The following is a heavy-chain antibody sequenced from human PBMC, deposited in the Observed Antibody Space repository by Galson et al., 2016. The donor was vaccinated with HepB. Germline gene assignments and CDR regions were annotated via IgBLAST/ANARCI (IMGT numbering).Heavy chain of an antibody. CDR2: ISGIDGRP. J-gene: IGHJ4*02. V-gene: IGHV3-23*01. CDR3: AREGSGHLDFDS. Sequence: SLRLSCAASGITFSSHAFNWVRQAPGKGLEWVSSISGIDGRPYYPESVKGRFTISRDDSKSTLYLQMNSLRAEDTALYYCAREGSGHLDFDSWGQGTLVTVSS. CDR1: GITFSSHA.